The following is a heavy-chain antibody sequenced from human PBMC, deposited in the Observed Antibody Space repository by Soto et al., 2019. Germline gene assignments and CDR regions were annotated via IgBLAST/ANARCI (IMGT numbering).Heavy chain of an antibody. V-gene: IGHV3-30*03. J-gene: IGHJ5*01. CDR3: ARDIWSGDYKWFDS. CDR2: ISNDGRTQ. D-gene: IGHD3-3*01. CDR1: TVTINVHG. Sequence: QVQLVESGGGVVQPGRSLRLSCTSSTVTINVHGIQWVRQAPGKGLEWVAFISNDGRTQYYADSVKGRFTISRDYSKNTVDLQMNSLRNEETAVYYCARDIWSGDYKWFDSWGPGTLVTVSS.